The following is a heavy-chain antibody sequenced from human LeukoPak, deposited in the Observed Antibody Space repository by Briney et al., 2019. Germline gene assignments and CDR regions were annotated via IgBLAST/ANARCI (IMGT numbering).Heavy chain of an antibody. V-gene: IGHV1-69*13. CDR2: IIPIFGTA. CDR3: ARGYDFWSGYFDP. Sequence: ASVKVSCKASGGTFSSYAISWVRQAPGQGLEWMGGIIPIFGTANYAQKFQGRVTITADESTSTAYMELSSLRSEDTAVYYCARGYDFWSGYFDPWGQGTLVTVSS. CDR1: GGTFSSYA. D-gene: IGHD3-3*01. J-gene: IGHJ5*02.